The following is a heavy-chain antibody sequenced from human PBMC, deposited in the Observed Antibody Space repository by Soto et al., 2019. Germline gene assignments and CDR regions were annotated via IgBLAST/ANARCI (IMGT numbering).Heavy chain of an antibody. V-gene: IGHV4-4*07. CDR3: ARGGLGGTTVTTLDY. CDR2: IYTSGST. J-gene: IGHJ4*02. D-gene: IGHD4-17*01. CDR1: GGSISSYY. Sequence: SETLSLTCTVSGGSISSYYWSWIRQPAGKGLEWIGRIYTSGSTNYNPSLKSRVTMSVDTSKNQFSLKLSSVTAADTAVYYCARGGLGGTTVTTLDYWGQGNRVTVYS.